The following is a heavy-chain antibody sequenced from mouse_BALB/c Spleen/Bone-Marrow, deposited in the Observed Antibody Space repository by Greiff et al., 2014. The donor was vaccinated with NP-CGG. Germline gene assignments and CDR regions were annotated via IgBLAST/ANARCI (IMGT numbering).Heavy chain of an antibody. CDR2: INPSSGYT. J-gene: IGHJ3*01. CDR1: GYTFTSYT. Sequence: VQLQESGAELARPGASVKMSCKASGYTFTSYTMHWVKQRPGQGLEWIGYINPSSGYTNYNQKFKDKATLTADKSSSTAYMQLSSLTSEDSAVYYCARAAYYRYDEGAWFAYWGQGTPVTVPA. V-gene: IGHV1-4*01. D-gene: IGHD2-14*01. CDR3: ARAAYYRYDEGAWFAY.